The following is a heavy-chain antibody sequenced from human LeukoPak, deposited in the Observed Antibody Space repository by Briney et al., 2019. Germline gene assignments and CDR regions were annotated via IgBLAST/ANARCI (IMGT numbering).Heavy chain of an antibody. CDR2: IISSSSYI. D-gene: IGHD1-26*01. Sequence: GGSLRLSCAASGFTSSSYSMNWVRQPPGKGLAWVSSIISSSSYIYYADSVKGRFTISRDNAKNSLYLQMNSLRAEDTAVYYCARGRYSGSYLYYWGQGTLVTVSS. CDR3: ARGRYSGSYLYY. J-gene: IGHJ4*02. V-gene: IGHV3-21*01. CDR1: GFTSSSYS.